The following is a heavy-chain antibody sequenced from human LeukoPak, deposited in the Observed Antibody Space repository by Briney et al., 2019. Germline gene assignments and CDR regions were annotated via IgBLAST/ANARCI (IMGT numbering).Heavy chain of an antibody. V-gene: IGHV4-39*01. J-gene: IGHJ4*02. D-gene: IGHD5-12*01. CDR1: DGSMSSNIYY. Sequence: SETLSLTCTVSDGSMSSNIYYWGWIRQPPGKGLEWIGNIFYSGSASYNASLKSRVTISIDTSKNQLSLSLTSVSAADTAVYYCARRQAWRPLDYWGQGTLVTVSS. CDR3: ARRQAWRPLDY. CDR2: IFYSGSA.